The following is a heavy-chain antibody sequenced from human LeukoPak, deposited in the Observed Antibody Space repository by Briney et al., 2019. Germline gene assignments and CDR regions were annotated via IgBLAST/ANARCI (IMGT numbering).Heavy chain of an antibody. Sequence: SETLSLTCAVYGGSFSGYYWSWIRQPPGKGLEWIGEINHSGSTNYNPSLKSRVTISVDTSKNQFSLKLSSVTAADTAVYYCARGRVWYYYDSSGYYPPPFFFDYWGQGTPVTVSS. CDR2: INHSGST. J-gene: IGHJ4*02. CDR1: GGSFSGYY. V-gene: IGHV4-34*01. CDR3: ARGRVWYYYDSSGYYPPPFFFDY. D-gene: IGHD3-22*01.